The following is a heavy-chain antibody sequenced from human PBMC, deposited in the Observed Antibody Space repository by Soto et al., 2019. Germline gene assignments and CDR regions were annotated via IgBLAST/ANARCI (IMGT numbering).Heavy chain of an antibody. CDR2: VYYNENT. J-gene: IGHJ5*01. CDR1: GASINYFAYY. D-gene: IGHD3-10*01. Sequence: AETLSLTCSVSGASINYFAYYWGGIRQPPGKGLEWIGTVYYNENTYYNPSLKSRVAISVDTAKNQFSLKLRSVTAADTAIYFCARRERYYGSTGWFDPWGQGTMVTVSS. CDR3: ARRERYYGSTGWFDP. V-gene: IGHV4-39*01.